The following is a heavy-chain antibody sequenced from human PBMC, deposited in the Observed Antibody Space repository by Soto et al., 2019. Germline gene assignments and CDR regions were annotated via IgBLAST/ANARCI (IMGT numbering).Heavy chain of an antibody. J-gene: IGHJ6*02. CDR1: GYSFSNFW. D-gene: IGHD3-16*01. V-gene: IGHV5-10-1*01. Sequence: PGESLKISCQASGYSFSNFWIAWVRQMPGEGLEWMGRIDPTDSYTKYSPSFEGHVTISADKSISTAYLQWSSLKASDSAVYYCARLSRASFALDVWGQGTTVTVSS. CDR3: ARLSRASFALDV. CDR2: IDPTDSYT.